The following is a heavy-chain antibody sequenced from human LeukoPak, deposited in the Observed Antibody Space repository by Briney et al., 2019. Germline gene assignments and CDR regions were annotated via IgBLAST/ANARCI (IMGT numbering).Heavy chain of an antibody. Sequence: SGGSLRLSCAASGFTFSSYGMHWVRQAPGKGLEWVAVISYDGSNKYYADPVKGRFTISRDNSKNTLYLQMNSLRAEDTAVYYCAKGLFYGGNSGWYYGMDVWGQGTTVTVSS. V-gene: IGHV3-30*18. CDR2: ISYDGSNK. J-gene: IGHJ6*02. CDR1: GFTFSSYG. D-gene: IGHD4-23*01. CDR3: AKGLFYGGNSGWYYGMDV.